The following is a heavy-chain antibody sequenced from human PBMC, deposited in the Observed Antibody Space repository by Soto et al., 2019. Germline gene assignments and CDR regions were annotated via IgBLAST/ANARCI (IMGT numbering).Heavy chain of an antibody. D-gene: IGHD6-6*01. V-gene: IGHV1-69*01. CDR2: IIPIFGTA. CDR3: ARRSSGSIAAPTKRYYYGMAV. J-gene: IGHJ6*02. CDR1: GGTFSSYA. Sequence: QVQLVQSGAEVKKPGSSVKVSCKASGGTFSSYAISWVRQAPGQGLEWMGGIIPIFGTANYAQKFQGRVTITADESTSTAYMELSSLRSEATAVYYCARRSSGSIAAPTKRYYYGMAVWGQGTTVTVSS.